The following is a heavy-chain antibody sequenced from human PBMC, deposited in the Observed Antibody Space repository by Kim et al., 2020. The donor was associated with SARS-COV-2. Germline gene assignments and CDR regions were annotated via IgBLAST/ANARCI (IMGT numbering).Heavy chain of an antibody. D-gene: IGHD2-2*01. Sequence: GGSLRLSCVASGFIFRNFGMHWVRQAPGKGLEWVAVVFYDGKPLYNADFEKGRFTISRDNSENTVYLEINSLRTEDTSIYYCAKDGGGATYPDVWGRGTAVSVSS. CDR2: VFYDGKPL. V-gene: IGHV3-33*06. CDR1: GFIFRNFG. CDR3: AKDGGGATYPDV. J-gene: IGHJ6*02.